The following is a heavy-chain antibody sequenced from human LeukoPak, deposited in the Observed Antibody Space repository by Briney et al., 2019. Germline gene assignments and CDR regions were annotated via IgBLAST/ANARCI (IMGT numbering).Heavy chain of an antibody. V-gene: IGHV3-23*01. CDR1: GFTFSTYA. CDR3: AKDARWLAPGTFDI. J-gene: IGHJ3*02. Sequence: GGSLRLSCAASGFTFSTYAMNWVRQAPGKGLNWVSGISGSGDSTLYADSVKGRFTISRGNSKKTLYLQMNSLRADDTAVYYCAKDARWLAPGTFDIWGQGTMVTVS. D-gene: IGHD6-19*01. CDR2: ISGSGDST.